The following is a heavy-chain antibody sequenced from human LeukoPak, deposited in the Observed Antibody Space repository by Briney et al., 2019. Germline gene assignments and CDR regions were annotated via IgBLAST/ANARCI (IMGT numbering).Heavy chain of an antibody. CDR2: IDISGGRT. Sequence: GGSLRLSCAPSRFTFRNYAMIWVRQAPGKGLEWVSSIDISGGRTDYAGSVKGRFTISRDNSKNTLYLQMTSLRVEDTAVYYCARRATDSRGSDYWGQGTLVTVSS. J-gene: IGHJ4*02. V-gene: IGHV3-23*01. CDR1: RFTFRNYA. CDR3: ARRATDSRGSDY. D-gene: IGHD3-16*01.